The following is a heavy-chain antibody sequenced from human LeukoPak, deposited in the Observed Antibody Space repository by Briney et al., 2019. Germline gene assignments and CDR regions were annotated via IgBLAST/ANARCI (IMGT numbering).Heavy chain of an antibody. CDR2: IYPGDSDT. J-gene: IGHJ4*02. CDR3: ARYVYYFDY. Sequence: GEALKISCKGSGYSFTSYWIGWVRPMPGKGLEWLGIIYPGDSDTRYSPSFQGQVTISADKSISPAYLQWSSLKASDTAMYYCARYVYYFDYWGQGTLVTVSS. V-gene: IGHV5-51*01. D-gene: IGHD3-16*01. CDR1: GYSFTSYW.